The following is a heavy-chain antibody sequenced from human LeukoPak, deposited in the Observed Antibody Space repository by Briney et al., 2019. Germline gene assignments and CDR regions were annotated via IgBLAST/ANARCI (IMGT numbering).Heavy chain of an antibody. CDR2: ISSSSSTI. J-gene: IGHJ4*02. CDR3: AAGMYSSGWYGY. Sequence: GGSLRLSCAASGFTFSSYNMNWVRKAPGKGLEWVSYISSSSSTIYYADSVKGRFTISRDNAKNSLYLQMNSLRAEDTAVYYCAAGMYSSGWYGYWGQGTLVTVSS. CDR1: GFTFSSYN. V-gene: IGHV3-48*01. D-gene: IGHD6-19*01.